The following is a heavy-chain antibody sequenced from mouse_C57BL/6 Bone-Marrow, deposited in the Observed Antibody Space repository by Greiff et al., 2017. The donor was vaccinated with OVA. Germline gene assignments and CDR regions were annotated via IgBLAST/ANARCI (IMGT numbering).Heavy chain of an antibody. CDR2: ISSGGSYT. Sequence: EVQLVESGGDLVKPGGSLKLSCAASGFTFSSYGMSWVRQTPDKRLEWVATISSGGSYTYYPDSVKGRFTISRDNAKNTLYLQMSSLKSEDTAMYYCARPILAYWGQGTLVTVSA. CDR3: ARPILAY. V-gene: IGHV5-6*01. J-gene: IGHJ3*01. CDR1: GFTFSSYG.